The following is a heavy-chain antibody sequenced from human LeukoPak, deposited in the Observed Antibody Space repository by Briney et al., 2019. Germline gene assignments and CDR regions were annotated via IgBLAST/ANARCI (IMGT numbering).Heavy chain of an antibody. J-gene: IGHJ4*02. CDR3: ARQKQQLAVRYDY. CDR2: IYYSGST. D-gene: IGHD6-13*01. CDR1: GGSISSSSYY. V-gene: IGHV4-39*01. Sequence: SETLSLTCTVSGGSISSSSYYWGWIRQPPGKGLEWIGSIYYSGSTYYNPSLKSRVTISVDTSKNQFSLKLSSVTAADTAVYYCARQKQQLAVRYDYWGQGTLVTVSS.